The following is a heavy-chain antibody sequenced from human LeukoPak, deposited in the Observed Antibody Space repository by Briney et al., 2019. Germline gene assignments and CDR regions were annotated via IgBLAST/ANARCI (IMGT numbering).Heavy chain of an antibody. V-gene: IGHV3-53*01. CDR1: GLTVISNS. Sequence: RGCLRLSCSVSGLTVISNSISSVRQTPGKGLGRVSFIYSDSTHYSESVQGRFTMSRDNSKNTLYLQLSRLRAEDTAVYYCARRAGAYSRPYDYWGQGTLVAVSS. D-gene: IGHD4/OR15-4a*01. CDR3: ARRAGAYSRPYDY. CDR2: IYSDST. J-gene: IGHJ4*02.